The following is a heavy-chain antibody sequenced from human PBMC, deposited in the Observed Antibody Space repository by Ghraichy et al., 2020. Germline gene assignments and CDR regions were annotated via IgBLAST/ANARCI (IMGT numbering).Heavy chain of an antibody. CDR1: GGSFSGYY. J-gene: IGHJ4*02. Sequence: SETLSLTCAVYGGSFSGYYWGWIRQSPGKGLEWIGEINHSGITNYNPSLKSRVTILVDTSKNQFSLKLHSVTAADTAVYYCATVHGRFGVAFYDITGYYRYWGQGTPVTVSS. D-gene: IGHD3-22*01. CDR3: ATVHGRFGVAFYDITGYYRY. V-gene: IGHV4-34*01. CDR2: INHSGIT.